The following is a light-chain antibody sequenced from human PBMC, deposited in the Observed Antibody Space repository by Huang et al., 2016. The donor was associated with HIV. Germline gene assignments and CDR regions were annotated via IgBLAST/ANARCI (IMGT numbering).Light chain of an antibody. Sequence: EIVMTQSPATLSVSPGGRATLSCRASQNVNINLAWYQRKPGQAPRLLIYGASTRASGIADRFSGGGSGTDFTLTISSLQSEDVAVYYCQQYDKWPQTFGQGTKVEIK. CDR1: QNVNIN. J-gene: IGKJ1*01. V-gene: IGKV3-15*01. CDR3: QQYDKWPQT. CDR2: GAS.